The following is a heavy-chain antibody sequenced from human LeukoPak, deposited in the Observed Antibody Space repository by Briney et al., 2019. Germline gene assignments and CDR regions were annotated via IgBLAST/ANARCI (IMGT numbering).Heavy chain of an antibody. Sequence: GGSLRLSCAASGFTFDDYTMHWVRQAPGKGLEWVSLISWDGGSTYYADSVKGRFTISRDNSKNTLYLQMNSLRAEDTAVYYCASLVRGVIKGNDYWGQGTLVTVSS. D-gene: IGHD3-10*01. CDR1: GFTFDDYT. CDR2: ISWDGGST. J-gene: IGHJ4*02. V-gene: IGHV3-43*01. CDR3: ASLVRGVIKGNDY.